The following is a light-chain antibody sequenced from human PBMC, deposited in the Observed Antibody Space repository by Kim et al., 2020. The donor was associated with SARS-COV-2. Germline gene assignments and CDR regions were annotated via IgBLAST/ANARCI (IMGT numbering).Light chain of an antibody. V-gene: IGLV3-1*01. J-gene: IGLJ2*01. CDR1: KLGDKY. CDR3: QAWDSSTVV. CDR2: QDT. Sequence: SVSPGHTASIPCSGDKLGDKYASWYQHRPGQSPVLVIYQDTKRPSGIPERFSGSNSANTATLTISGTQSMDEADYYCQAWDSSTVVFGGGTQLTVL.